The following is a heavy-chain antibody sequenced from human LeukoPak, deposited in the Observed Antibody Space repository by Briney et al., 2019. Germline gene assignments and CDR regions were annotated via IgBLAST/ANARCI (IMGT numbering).Heavy chain of an antibody. Sequence: SQTLSLTCAISGDSVSSYTANWNWIRQSPSRGLEWLGRTYYRSKWYHDYAVSVKSRITINPDTSKNQFSLQLNSVTPEDTAVYYCARVSRGRHRTGETTFYFDYWGQGALVTVSS. V-gene: IGHV6-1*01. J-gene: IGHJ4*02. CDR2: TYYRSKWYH. CDR3: ARVSRGRHRTGETTFYFDY. CDR1: GDSVSSYTAN. D-gene: IGHD7-27*01.